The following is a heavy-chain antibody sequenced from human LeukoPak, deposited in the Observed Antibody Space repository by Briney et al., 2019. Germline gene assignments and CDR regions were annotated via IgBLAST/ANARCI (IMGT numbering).Heavy chain of an antibody. CDR1: GYIFTDNF. J-gene: IGHJ6*02. CDR3: AREERESGGMDV. CDR2: ITPRRGGT. Sequence: ASVKVSCKASGYIFTDNFIHWVRQAPGQGLEWMGWITPRRGGTNYAQKFQGRVTTTRDTSINTAYMELSSLRFDDTAIYYCAREERESGGMDVWGQGTTVTVSS. V-gene: IGHV1-2*02. D-gene: IGHD1-26*01.